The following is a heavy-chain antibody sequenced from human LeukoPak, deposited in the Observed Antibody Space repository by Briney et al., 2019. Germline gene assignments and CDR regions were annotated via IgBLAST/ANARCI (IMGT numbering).Heavy chain of an antibody. CDR2: INPNSGGT. J-gene: IGHJ3*02. D-gene: IGHD3-22*01. CDR1: GYTFTGYY. Sequence: ASVTVSCKASGYTFTGYYMHWVRQAPGQGLEWMGWINPNSGGTNYAQKFQGRVTMTRDTSISTAYMELSRLRSDDTAVYYCARVPPYYYDSSGYYYDAFDIWGQGTMVTVSS. V-gene: IGHV1-2*02. CDR3: ARVPPYYYDSSGYYYDAFDI.